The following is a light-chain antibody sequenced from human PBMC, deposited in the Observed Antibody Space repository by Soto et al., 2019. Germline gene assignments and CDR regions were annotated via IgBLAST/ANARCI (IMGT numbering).Light chain of an antibody. CDR3: QQANSFPLT. J-gene: IGKJ4*01. CDR2: TVS. Sequence: DIQMTQSPYSVSAYVGDRVTISYRASQGISSWLAWYQQRPGKAPKLLIYTVSILQSGVPSRYSGSGSGTDFTLTISSLQPEDVATYYCQQANSFPLTFGGGTKVEIK. CDR1: QGISSW. V-gene: IGKV1-12*01.